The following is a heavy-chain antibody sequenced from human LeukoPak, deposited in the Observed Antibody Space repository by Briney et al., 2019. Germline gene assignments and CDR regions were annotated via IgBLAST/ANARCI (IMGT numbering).Heavy chain of an antibody. V-gene: IGHV1-69*13. D-gene: IGHD2-2*01. CDR1: GGTFSSYA. J-gene: IGHJ6*03. CDR3: ARGVVVVPAASGAYYYYYMDV. CDR2: IIPIFGTA. Sequence: SVKVSCKASGGTFSSYAISWVRQAPGRGLEWMGGIIPIFGTANYAQKFQGRVTITADESTSTAYMELSSLGSEDTAVYYCARGVVVVPAASGAYYYYYMDVWGKGTTVTVSS.